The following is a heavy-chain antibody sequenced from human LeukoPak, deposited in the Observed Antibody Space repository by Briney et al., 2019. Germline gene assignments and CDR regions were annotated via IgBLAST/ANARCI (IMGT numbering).Heavy chain of an antibody. Sequence: SETLSLTCTVSGGSISSGDYYWNWIRQPPGKGLEWIGYIYYSGSTYYNPSLKSRVTVSVDTSKNQFSLNLSSVTAADTAVYYCARGKGDYSDSSGLYYFDYWGQGTLVTVSS. J-gene: IGHJ4*02. D-gene: IGHD3-22*01. CDR2: IYYSGST. V-gene: IGHV4-30-4*01. CDR3: ARGKGDYSDSSGLYYFDY. CDR1: GGSISSGDYY.